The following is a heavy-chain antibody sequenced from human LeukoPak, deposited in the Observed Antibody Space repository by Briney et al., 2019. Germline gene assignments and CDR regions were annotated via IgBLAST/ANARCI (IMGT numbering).Heavy chain of an antibody. D-gene: IGHD5-12*01. Sequence: GGSLRLSCAASGFTFSSYSMNWVRQAPGKGLEWVSSISSSSSYIYYADSVKGRFTISRDNAKNSLYLQMNSLRAEDTAVYYCARGGYDSGAFDIWGQGTMVTVSS. J-gene: IGHJ3*02. V-gene: IGHV3-21*01. CDR1: GFTFSSYS. CDR2: ISSSSSYI. CDR3: ARGGYDSGAFDI.